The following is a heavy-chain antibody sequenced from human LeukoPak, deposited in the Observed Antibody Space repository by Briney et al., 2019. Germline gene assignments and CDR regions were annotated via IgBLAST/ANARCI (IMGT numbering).Heavy chain of an antibody. Sequence: PGGSLRLSCAASGFTFTSYAMNWVRQAPGKGLEWVSGISGSGGSTYYADSVKGRFTISRDNSKNTLYLQMNSLRAEDTAVYYCAEDIRTTSCYYSDYWGQGTLVTASS. J-gene: IGHJ4*02. CDR2: ISGSGGST. V-gene: IGHV3-23*01. D-gene: IGHD2-2*01. CDR1: GFTFTSYA. CDR3: AEDIRTTSCYYSDY.